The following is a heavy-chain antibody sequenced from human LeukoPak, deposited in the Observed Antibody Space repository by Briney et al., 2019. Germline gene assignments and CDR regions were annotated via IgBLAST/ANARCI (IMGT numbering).Heavy chain of an antibody. CDR3: ASRDRLVSNAFDI. CDR1: RCTLRGYS. Sequence: PVGSLRLSRAASRCTLRGYSMNWVRQGPGKRLEWVSYSIGSSSNIYYAASMKGRFTISRDNAKNSLYLQMNSLRDEDTAVYYCASRDRLVSNAFDIWGQGTMVTVSS. J-gene: IGHJ3*02. D-gene: IGHD6-13*01. CDR2: SIGSSSNI. V-gene: IGHV3-48*02.